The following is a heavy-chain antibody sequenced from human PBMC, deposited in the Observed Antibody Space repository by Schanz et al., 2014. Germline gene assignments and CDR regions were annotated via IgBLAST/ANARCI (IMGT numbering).Heavy chain of an antibody. J-gene: IGHJ3*02. CDR1: GGTFSSDT. Sequence: QVHLVQSGAEVKKPGSSVKVSCKASGGTFSSDTFSWVRQAPGQGLEWMGRINVGNGNMKYSQKFQGRVTITADKSTFTAYMDVSSLRSEDTAVYYCARGTMPGTFDIWGQGTMVAVSS. D-gene: IGHD2-2*01. V-gene: IGHV1-69*02. CDR3: ARGTMPGTFDI. CDR2: INVGNGNM.